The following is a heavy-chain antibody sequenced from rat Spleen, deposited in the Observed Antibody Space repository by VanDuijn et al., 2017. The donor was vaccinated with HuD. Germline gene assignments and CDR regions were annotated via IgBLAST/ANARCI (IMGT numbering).Heavy chain of an antibody. J-gene: IGHJ4*01. V-gene: IGHV5-7*01. Sequence: EVQLVESGGGLVQPGRSMKLSCAASGFTFSDYNMAWVRQAPKKGLEWVATISYDGSSTYYRDSVKGRFTISRDNAKSTLYLQMDSLRSEDTATYYCARPGGDDVMDAWGQGASVTVSS. CDR3: ARPGGDDVMDA. CDR1: GFTFSDYN. D-gene: IGHD1-1*01. CDR2: ISYDGSST.